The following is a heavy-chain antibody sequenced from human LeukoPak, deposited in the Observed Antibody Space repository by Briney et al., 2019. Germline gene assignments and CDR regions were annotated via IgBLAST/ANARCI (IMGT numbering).Heavy chain of an antibody. CDR1: GFTVISNY. V-gene: IGHV3-53*01. CDR3: ARDPLGYCSSTSCI. D-gene: IGHD2-2*01. Sequence: PGGSLRLSCAASGFTVISNYMSWVRQAPGKGLEWGSVIYSGGSTYYADSVKGRFTISRDNSKNTLYLQMNSLRAEDTAVYYCARDPLGYCSSTSCIWGQGTLVTVSS. J-gene: IGHJ4*02. CDR2: IYSGGST.